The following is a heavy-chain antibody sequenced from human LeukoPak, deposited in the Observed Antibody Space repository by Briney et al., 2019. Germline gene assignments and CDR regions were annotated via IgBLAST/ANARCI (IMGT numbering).Heavy chain of an antibody. J-gene: IGHJ4*02. CDR1: GFTFDDYG. D-gene: IGHD6-6*01. CDR2: INWNGGST. V-gene: IGHV3-20*04. CDR3: ARGRPAHYFDS. Sequence: GGSLRLSCAASGFTFDDYGMSWVRQAPGKGLEWVSGINWNGGSTGYADSVKGRFTISRDNAKNSLYLQMNSLSVEDTAVYFCARGRPAHYFDSWGPGTLVTVS.